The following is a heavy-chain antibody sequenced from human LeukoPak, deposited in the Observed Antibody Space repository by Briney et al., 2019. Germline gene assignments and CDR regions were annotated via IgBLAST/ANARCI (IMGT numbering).Heavy chain of an antibody. Sequence: GRSLRLSCAASGFTFSSYAMHWVRQAPGKGLEWVTVISYDGSNKYYADSVKGRFTISRDNAKNSLYLQMNSLRAEDTALYYCAKENGGLYGSGTPGAFDIWGQGTMVTVSS. D-gene: IGHD3-10*01. CDR3: AKENGGLYGSGTPGAFDI. J-gene: IGHJ3*02. CDR1: GFTFSSYA. V-gene: IGHV3-30*04. CDR2: ISYDGSNK.